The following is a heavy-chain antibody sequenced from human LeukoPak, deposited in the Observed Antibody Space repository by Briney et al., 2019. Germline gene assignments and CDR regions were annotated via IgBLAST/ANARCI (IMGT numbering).Heavy chain of an antibody. Sequence: PSETLSLTCAVYGGSFSGYYWSWIRQPPGKGLEWIGEINHSRSTNYNPSLKSRVTISVDTSKNQFSLKLSSVTAADTAVYYCARGRWRGFDPWGQGTLVTVSS. CDR1: GGSFSGYY. CDR3: ARGRWRGFDP. J-gene: IGHJ5*02. V-gene: IGHV4-34*01. D-gene: IGHD1-1*01. CDR2: INHSRST.